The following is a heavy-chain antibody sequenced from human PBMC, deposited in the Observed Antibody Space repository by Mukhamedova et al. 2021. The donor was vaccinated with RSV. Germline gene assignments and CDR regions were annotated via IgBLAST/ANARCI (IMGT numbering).Heavy chain of an antibody. Sequence: VDSVKGRFTISRDNAKNSLYLQMNSPRAEDTAVYYCARNPKTRYYYGSGSYGWFDPWGQGTLVTVSS. CDR3: ARNPKTRYYYGSGSYGWFDP. V-gene: IGHV3-7*03. D-gene: IGHD3-10*01. J-gene: IGHJ5*02.